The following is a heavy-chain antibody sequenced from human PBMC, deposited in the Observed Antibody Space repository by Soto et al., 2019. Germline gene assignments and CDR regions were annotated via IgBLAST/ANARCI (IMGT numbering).Heavy chain of an antibody. CDR1: GGSISSGGYY. Sequence: SETLSLTCTVSGGSISSGGYYWSWIRQHPGKGLEWIGYIYYSGSTYYNPSLKSRVTISVDTSKNQFSLKLSSVTAADTAVYYCARDGGLYGDYYYGMDVWGQGTTVTVSS. CDR2: IYYSGST. CDR3: ARDGGLYGDYYYGMDV. V-gene: IGHV4-31*03. J-gene: IGHJ6*02. D-gene: IGHD4-17*01.